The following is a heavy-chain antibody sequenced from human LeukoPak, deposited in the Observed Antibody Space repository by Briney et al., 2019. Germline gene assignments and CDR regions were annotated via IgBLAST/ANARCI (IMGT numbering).Heavy chain of an antibody. CDR1: GFTFSSYE. CDR2: ISYDGSNK. CDR3: ATPGTGMTAGRQGLIKISYYYYMDV. V-gene: IGHV3-30*04. Sequence: GGSLRLSCAASGFTFSSYEMNWVRQAPGKGLEWVAVISYDGSNKYYTDSVKGRFTISRDNSKNTLYLQMDSLRAEDTAVYYCATPGTGMTAGRQGLIKISYYYYMDVWGKGTTVTVSS. D-gene: IGHD3/OR15-3a*01. J-gene: IGHJ6*03.